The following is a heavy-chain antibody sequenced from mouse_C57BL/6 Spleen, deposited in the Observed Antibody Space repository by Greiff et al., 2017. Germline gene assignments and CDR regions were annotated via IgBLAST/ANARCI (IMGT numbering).Heavy chain of an antibody. CDR1: GYAFSSYW. J-gene: IGHJ2*01. CDR2: IYPGDGDT. D-gene: IGHD2-5*01. V-gene: IGHV1-80*01. Sequence: QVQLQQSGAELVKPGASVKISCKASGYAFSSYWMNWVKQRPGKGLEWIGQIYPGDGDTNYNGKFKGKATLTADKSSSTAYMQLSSLTSEDSAVYFCARDYTNPLYFDYWGQGTTLTVSS. CDR3: ARDYTNPLYFDY.